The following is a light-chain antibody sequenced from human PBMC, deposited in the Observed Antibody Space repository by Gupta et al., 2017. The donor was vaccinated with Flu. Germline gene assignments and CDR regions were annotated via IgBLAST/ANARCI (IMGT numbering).Light chain of an antibody. Sequence: RATLSCRTSRTIRSNYLAWYQQKPGQAPRLLMYGTSTRATGIPDRFGGSGSGTDFTLTISGLEPEDFAVYYCQYYGSSLMYTFGQGTKLEIK. CDR2: GTS. CDR3: QYYGSSLMYT. CDR1: RTIRSNY. V-gene: IGKV3-20*01. J-gene: IGKJ2*01.